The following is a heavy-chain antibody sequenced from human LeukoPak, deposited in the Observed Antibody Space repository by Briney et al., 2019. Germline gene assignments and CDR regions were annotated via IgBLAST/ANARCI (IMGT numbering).Heavy chain of an antibody. CDR2: FYTIGST. J-gene: IGHJ4*02. CDR3: ARSAPSVTSYYFDS. CDR1: GDSISRYY. Sequence: SETLSLTCTVSGDSISRYYWSWIQQPAGKGLEWIGRFYTIGSTNYNPSLKSRVTMSLDTSKNQFSLTLNSVTAADTAVYYCARSAPSVTSYYFDSWGQGTLVTVSS. V-gene: IGHV4-4*07. D-gene: IGHD4-17*01.